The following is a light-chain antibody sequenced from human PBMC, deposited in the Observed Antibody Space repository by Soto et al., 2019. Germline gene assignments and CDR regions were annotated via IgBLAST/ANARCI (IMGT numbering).Light chain of an antibody. CDR1: QSITSY. Sequence: DIQMTQSPSSLSASVGDRVTITCRASQSITSYLNWYQQKPGKAPQLLIYAASSLQSGVPSRFSGSRSGTDFTLTISSLQPEDFATYFCQQSYTTPWTFGQGTKVEVK. V-gene: IGKV1-39*01. CDR3: QQSYTTPWT. CDR2: AAS. J-gene: IGKJ1*01.